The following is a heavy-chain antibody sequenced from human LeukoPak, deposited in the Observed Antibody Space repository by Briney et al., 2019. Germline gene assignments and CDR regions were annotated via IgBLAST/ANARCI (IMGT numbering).Heavy chain of an antibody. D-gene: IGHD6-13*01. V-gene: IGHV4-34*01. CDR1: GGSFSGYY. J-gene: IGHJ4*02. CDR3: ARGRHSSSWYYFHGY. CDR2: INHSGST. Sequence: PSETLSLTCAVYGGSFSGYYWSWIRQPPGKGLEWIGEINHSGSTHYNPSLESRVTISVDTSKNQFSLKLSSVTAADTAVYYCARGRHSSSWYYFHGYWGQGTLVTVSS.